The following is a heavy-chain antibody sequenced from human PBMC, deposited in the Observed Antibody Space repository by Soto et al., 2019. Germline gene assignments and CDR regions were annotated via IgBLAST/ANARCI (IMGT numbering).Heavy chain of an antibody. J-gene: IGHJ6*02. CDR1: GFTFSSYG. Sequence: GGSLRLSCAASGFTFSSYGMHWVRQAPGKGLEWVAVISYDGSNKYYADSVKGRFTISRDNSKNTLYLQMNSLRAEDTAVYYCAKAGDYYDSSSLYYYYGMDVWGQGTTVTSP. CDR3: AKAGDYYDSSSLYYYYGMDV. D-gene: IGHD3-22*01. CDR2: ISYDGSNK. V-gene: IGHV3-30*18.